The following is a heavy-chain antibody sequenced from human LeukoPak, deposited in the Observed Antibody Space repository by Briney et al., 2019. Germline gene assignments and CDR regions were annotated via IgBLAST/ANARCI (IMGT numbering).Heavy chain of an antibody. CDR2: INPNSGGT. V-gene: IGHV1-2*02. D-gene: IGHD6-13*01. CDR1: GGTFSSYA. CDR3: ARDQGIAASYDY. J-gene: IGHJ4*02. Sequence: ASVKVSCKASGGTFSSYAISWVRQAPGQGLEWMGWINPNSGGTNYAQKFQGRVTMTRDTSISTAYMELSRLRSDDTAVYYCARDQGIAASYDYWGQGTLVTVSS.